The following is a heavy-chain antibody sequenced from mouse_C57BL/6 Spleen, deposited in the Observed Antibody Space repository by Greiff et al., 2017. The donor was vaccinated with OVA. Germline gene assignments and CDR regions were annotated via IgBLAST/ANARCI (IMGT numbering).Heavy chain of an antibody. CDR3: ARGGGPRLGYYFDY. J-gene: IGHJ2*01. D-gene: IGHD1-1*02. CDR2: IHPNSGST. V-gene: IGHV1-64*01. CDR1: GYTFTSYW. Sequence: VQLQQPGAELVKPGASVKLSCKASGYTFTSYWMHWVKQRPGQGLEWIGMIHPNSGSTNYNEKFKSKATLTVDKSSSTAYMQLSSLTSEDSAVYYCARGGGPRLGYYFDYWGQGTTLTVSS.